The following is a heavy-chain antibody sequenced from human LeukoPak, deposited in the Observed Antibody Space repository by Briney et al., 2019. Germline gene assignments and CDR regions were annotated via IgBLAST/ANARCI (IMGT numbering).Heavy chain of an antibody. J-gene: IGHJ4*02. CDR2: ISAYNGNT. CDR1: GYTFTSYG. V-gene: IGHV1-18*01. Sequence: ASVKVSRKASGYTFTSYGISWVRQAPGQGLEWMGWISAYNGNTNYAQKFQGRVTMTMDPSISTAYMELSSLRSEDTAVYYCARRSDDYDSSAYYHWGQGTLVTVSS. CDR3: ARRSDDYDSSAYYH. D-gene: IGHD3-22*01.